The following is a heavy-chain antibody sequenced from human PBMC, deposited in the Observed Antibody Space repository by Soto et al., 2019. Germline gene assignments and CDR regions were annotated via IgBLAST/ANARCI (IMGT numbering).Heavy chain of an antibody. J-gene: IGHJ6*02. CDR1: GFSLSTSGMC. V-gene: IGHV2-70*01. CDR3: ARSSSIAARPGFWDYYYYRLDV. D-gene: IGHD6-6*01. CDR2: IDWDDDK. Sequence: SGPTLVNPTQTLTLTCTFSGFSLSTSGMCVSWIRQPPGKALEWLALIDWDDDKYYSTSLKTRLTISKDTSKNQVVLTMTNMDPVDTATYYCARSSSIAARPGFWDYYYYRLDVWGQGTTVTVSS.